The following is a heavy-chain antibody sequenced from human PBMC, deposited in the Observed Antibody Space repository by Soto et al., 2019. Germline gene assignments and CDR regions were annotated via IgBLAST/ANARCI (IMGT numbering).Heavy chain of an antibody. CDR1: GFTFSTYA. CDR3: ARESRGFLEWLLYRSGSDYYYGMDV. V-gene: IGHV3-30-3*01. CDR2: ISYDGSNK. J-gene: IGHJ6*02. Sequence: GGSLRLSCAASGFTFSTYAMSWVRQAPGKGLEWVAVISYDGSNKYYADSVKGRFTISRDNSKNTLYLQMNSLRAEDTAVYYCARESRGFLEWLLYRSGSDYYYGMDVWGQGTTVTVSS. D-gene: IGHD3-3*01.